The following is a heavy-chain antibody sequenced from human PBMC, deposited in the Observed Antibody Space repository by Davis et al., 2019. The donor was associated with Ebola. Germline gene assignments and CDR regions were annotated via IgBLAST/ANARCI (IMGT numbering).Heavy chain of an antibody. V-gene: IGHV4-61*08. D-gene: IGHD3-16*01. CDR2: IYFSGST. CDR3: ARGEGERLFPVFDY. Sequence: MPSETLSLTCTVSGGSVSSGAYYWTWIRQSPGKGLEWIGYIYFSGSTNYNPSLRSRVTISIDTSKNQFSLRLSSVTAADTAVYYCARGEGERLFPVFDYWGQGALVTVSS. CDR1: GGSVSSGAYY. J-gene: IGHJ4*02.